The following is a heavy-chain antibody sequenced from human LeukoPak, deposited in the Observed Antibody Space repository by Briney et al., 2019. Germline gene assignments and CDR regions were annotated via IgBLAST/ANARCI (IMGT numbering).Heavy chain of an antibody. D-gene: IGHD6-13*01. CDR2: ISSSSSYI. V-gene: IGHV3-21*01. J-gene: IGHJ3*02. CDR1: GFTFSSYS. Sequence: GGSLRLSCAASGFTFSSYSMNWVRQAPGKGLEWVSAISSSSSYIYYAYSVKGRFTISRDNTKNSLYLQMNSLRAEDTALYYCARGSSSDAFDIWGQGTMVTVSS. CDR3: ARGSSSDAFDI.